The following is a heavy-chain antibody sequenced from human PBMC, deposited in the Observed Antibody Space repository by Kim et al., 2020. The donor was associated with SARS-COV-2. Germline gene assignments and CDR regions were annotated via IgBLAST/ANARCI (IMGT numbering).Heavy chain of an antibody. CDR3: ARHHRMAGTFYYGMDV. D-gene: IGHD6-19*01. CDR2: IDPSDSYT. Sequence: GESLKISCKGSGYSFTSYWISWVRQMPGKGLEWMGRIDPSDSYTNYSPSFQGHVTISADKSISTAYLQWSSLKASDTAMYYCARHHRMAGTFYYGMDVWGQGTTVTVSS. J-gene: IGHJ6*02. V-gene: IGHV5-10-1*01. CDR1: GYSFTSYW.